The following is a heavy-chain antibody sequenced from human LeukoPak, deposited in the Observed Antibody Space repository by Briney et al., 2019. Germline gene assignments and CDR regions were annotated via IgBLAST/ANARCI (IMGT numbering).Heavy chain of an antibody. J-gene: IGHJ4*02. D-gene: IGHD3-10*01. V-gene: IGHV3-23*01. CDR2: INGNGDRT. CDR3: AKWFAQGGSGRYIDY. CDR1: GFTFSTSA. Sequence: PGGSLRVSCAASGFTFSTSAMSWVRQPPGKGLEWVSAINGNGDRTYYADSVKGRVTISRDNSKNTLYLQTNSLRAEDTAVYYCAKWFAQGGSGRYIDYWGQGTLITVSS.